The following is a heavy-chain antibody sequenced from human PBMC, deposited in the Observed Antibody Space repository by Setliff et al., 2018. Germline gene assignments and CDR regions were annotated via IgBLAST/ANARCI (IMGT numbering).Heavy chain of an antibody. Sequence: GASVKVSCKASGGMSGTYSISWVRQAPGQGLEWIGAIIPIFGTPNYAQNFQDRVTITADISTTTVFMEMSSLRSDDTAVYYCARDGAYCSGGSCYSFDYWGPGTPVT. CDR2: IIPIFGTP. D-gene: IGHD2-15*01. V-gene: IGHV1-69*06. J-gene: IGHJ4*02. CDR1: GGMSGTYS. CDR3: ARDGAYCSGGSCYSFDY.